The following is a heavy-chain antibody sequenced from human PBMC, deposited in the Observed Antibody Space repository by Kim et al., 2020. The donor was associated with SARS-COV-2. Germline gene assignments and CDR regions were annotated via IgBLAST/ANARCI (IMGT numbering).Heavy chain of an antibody. CDR3: AKDRCLAAAGSCWYFDV. D-gene: IGHD6-13*01. J-gene: IGHJ2*01. Sequence: GGSLRLSCAASGFTFSSHAMSRVRQAPGKGLEGVSVISGTGGSTNYPDSVKGLFTISGDNSKNTVYLQMDSLRAEDPAVYSCAKDRCLAAAGSCWYFDVWGRGTVVTVSA. CDR1: GFTFSSHA. CDR2: ISGTGGST. V-gene: IGHV3-23*01.